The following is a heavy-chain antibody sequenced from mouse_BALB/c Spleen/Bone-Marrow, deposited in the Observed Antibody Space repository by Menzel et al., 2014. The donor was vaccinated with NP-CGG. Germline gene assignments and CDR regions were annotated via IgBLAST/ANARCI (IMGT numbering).Heavy chain of an antibody. CDR2: IDPANGNT. D-gene: IGHD2-2*01. J-gene: IGHJ2*01. Sequence: VQLQQSGAELVKSGASVKLSCTASGFNIKDTYMHWVKQRPEQGLEWIGRIDPANGNTKYDPKFQGKATITADTSSNTAYLQLSSLTSEDTAVYYCASYVYGYYFDYWGQGPTLTVSS. CDR1: GFNIKDTY. CDR3: ASYVYGYYFDY. V-gene: IGHV14-3*02.